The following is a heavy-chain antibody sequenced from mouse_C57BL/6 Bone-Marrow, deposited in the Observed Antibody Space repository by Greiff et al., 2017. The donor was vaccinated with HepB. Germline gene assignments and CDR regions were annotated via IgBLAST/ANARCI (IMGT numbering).Heavy chain of an antibody. J-gene: IGHJ4*01. D-gene: IGHD4-1*01. CDR1: GYTFTDYY. Sequence: EVQLQQSGPELVKPGASVKISCKASGYTFTDYYMNWVKQSHGKSLEWIGDINPNNGGTSYNQKFKGKATLTVDKSSSTAYMELRSLTSEDSAGYYLARELGDAMDYWGQGTSVTVSS. CDR3: ARELGDAMDY. V-gene: IGHV1-26*01. CDR2: INPNNGGT.